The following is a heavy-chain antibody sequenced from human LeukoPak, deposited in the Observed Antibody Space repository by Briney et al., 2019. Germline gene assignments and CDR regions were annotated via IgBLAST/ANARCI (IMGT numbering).Heavy chain of an antibody. CDR1: GGTFSSYA. CDR2: IIPIFGTA. Sequence: SVKVSCKASGGTFSSYAISWVRQAPGQGLEWMGGIIPIFGTANYAQKFQGRVTITTDESTSTAYMELSSLRSEDTAVYYCASPRYSSSWYRGDYFDYWGQGTLVTVSS. D-gene: IGHD6-13*01. V-gene: IGHV1-69*05. CDR3: ASPRYSSSWYRGDYFDY. J-gene: IGHJ4*02.